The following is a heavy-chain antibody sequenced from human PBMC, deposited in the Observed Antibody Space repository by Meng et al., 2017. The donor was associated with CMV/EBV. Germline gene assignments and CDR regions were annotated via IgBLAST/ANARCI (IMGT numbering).Heavy chain of an antibody. Sequence: SVKVSCKASGGTFSSYAISWVRQAPGQGLEWMGGIIPIFGTANYAQKFQGRVTITTDESTSTAYMELSSLRSEDTAVYYCARERPGWTNHYYGMDVWGQGTTVTVSS. CDR2: IIPIFGTA. CDR1: GGTFSSYA. V-gene: IGHV1-69*05. CDR3: ARERPGWTNHYYGMDV. D-gene: IGHD6-19*01. J-gene: IGHJ6*02.